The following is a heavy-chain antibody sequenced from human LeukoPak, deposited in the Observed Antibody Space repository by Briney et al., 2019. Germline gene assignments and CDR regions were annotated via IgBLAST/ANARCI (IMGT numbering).Heavy chain of an antibody. Sequence: GGSLRLSCTASGFTFTTYAIHWVRQAPGKGLEWVAVIWFDGSEQYYADSVKGRFIISRDNSKSTSNLQLNSLRAEDTAVYYCAREGDSRWGELSPWGQGTLVTVSS. CDR2: IWFDGSEQ. V-gene: IGHV3-33*01. D-gene: IGHD3-16*02. CDR3: AREGDSRWGELSP. CDR1: GFTFTTYA. J-gene: IGHJ1*01.